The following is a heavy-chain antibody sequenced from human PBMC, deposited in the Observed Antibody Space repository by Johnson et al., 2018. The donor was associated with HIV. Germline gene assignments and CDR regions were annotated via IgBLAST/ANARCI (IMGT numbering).Heavy chain of an antibody. V-gene: IGHV3-30*04. CDR2: ISYDGINK. J-gene: IGHJ3*02. CDR1: GFTFSTSA. D-gene: IGHD5-12*01. CDR3: AKVRGWSDDTFDI. Sequence: QVKLVESGGDVVQPGRSLRLSCAASGFTFSTSAMHWVRQAPGKGLKWVATISYDGINKYYADSVKGRFTIPRDNSKNTLYLQMNSLRAEDTAVYYCAKVRGWSDDTFDIWGQGTMVTVSS.